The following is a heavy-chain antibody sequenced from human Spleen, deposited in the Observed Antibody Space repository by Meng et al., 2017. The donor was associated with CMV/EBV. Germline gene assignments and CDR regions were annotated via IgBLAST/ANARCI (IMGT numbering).Heavy chain of an antibody. CDR1: GFTFSSYE. CDR2: ISGSGGNS. V-gene: IGHV3-23*01. D-gene: IGHD3-16*02. CDR3: AKEESSLDDAFDI. Sequence: GESLKISCAASGFTFSSYEMNWVRQAPGKGLEWLSGISGSGGNSYYADSAKGRFTISRDNSKNTLYLQMNSLRAEDTAVYHCAKEESSLDDAFDIWGQGTMVTVSS. J-gene: IGHJ3*02.